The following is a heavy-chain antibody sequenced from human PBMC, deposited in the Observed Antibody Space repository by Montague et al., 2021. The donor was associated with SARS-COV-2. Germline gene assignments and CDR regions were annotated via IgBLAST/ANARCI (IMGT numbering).Heavy chain of an antibody. CDR3: AGKVLTVPADY. Sequence: SETLSLTCAVSGVSITSTNWWSLVRQPSGKGLEWIGEISYGGIATXNPSLKSRATISMDRSRNLLSLKLSSVTAADTAIYYCAGKVLTVPADYWGQGTLVTVS. CDR2: ISYGGIA. J-gene: IGHJ4*02. CDR1: GVSITSTNW. V-gene: IGHV4-4*02. D-gene: IGHD4-11*01.